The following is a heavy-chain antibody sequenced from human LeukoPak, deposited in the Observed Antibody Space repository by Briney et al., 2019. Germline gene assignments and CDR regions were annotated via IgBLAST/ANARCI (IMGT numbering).Heavy chain of an antibody. D-gene: IGHD4-17*01. CDR2: INSDANRT. J-gene: IGHJ4*02. Sequence: GGSPRLSRAASGFTFSSYWMHWVRQAPRKGLGWVSRINSDANRTSYADSVKDRFTISRDNAKNTLYLQMNSLRAEDTALYYGARGAESYGEIDYWGQGSLVTVSS. CDR1: GFTFSSYW. CDR3: ARGAESYGEIDY. V-gene: IGHV3-74*01.